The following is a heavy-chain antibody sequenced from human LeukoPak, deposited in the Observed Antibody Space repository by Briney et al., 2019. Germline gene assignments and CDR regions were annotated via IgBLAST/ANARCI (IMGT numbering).Heavy chain of an antibody. Sequence: ASVKVSCKASGYTFTSYYMHWVRQAPGQGLEWMGIINPRGRSTRYAQKFQGRVTMTRDMSTSTVYMELSSLKPDDTAVYYCARDLDTDSSGYYYVRGDYWGQGTLVTVSS. CDR2: INPRGRST. J-gene: IGHJ4*02. D-gene: IGHD3-22*01. V-gene: IGHV1-46*01. CDR3: ARDLDTDSSGYYYVRGDY. CDR1: GYTFTSYY.